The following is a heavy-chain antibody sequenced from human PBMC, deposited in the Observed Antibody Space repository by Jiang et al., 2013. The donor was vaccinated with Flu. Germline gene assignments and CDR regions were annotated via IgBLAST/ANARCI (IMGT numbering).Heavy chain of an antibody. CDR1: TFSIYW. CDR3: ARGRGYNFIH. D-gene: IGHD5-24*01. J-gene: IGHJ4*02. CDR2: IKEDGSEK. Sequence: TFSIYWMSWVRQAPGKGLEWVASIKEDGSEKHYVDSVKGRFTISRDNAKNSLYLQMSSLGPEDTAVYYCARGRGYNFIHWGQGTLLTVSS. V-gene: IGHV3-7*01.